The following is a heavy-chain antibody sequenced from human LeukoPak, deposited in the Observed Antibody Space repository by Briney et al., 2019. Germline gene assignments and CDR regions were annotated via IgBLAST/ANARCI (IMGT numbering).Heavy chain of an antibody. J-gene: IGHJ3*02. CDR3: ARQDFYDSSAYYFFDAFDI. Sequence: SETLSLTCTVSDGSISSSSFYWGWIRQPPGKGLERIGSIFYSGRTYYNPSLKSRITISVDTSKNQFSLKLSSVTAADTAVYYCARQDFYDSSAYYFFDAFDIWGQGTMVTVSS. D-gene: IGHD3-22*01. CDR2: IFYSGRT. CDR1: DGSISSSSFY. V-gene: IGHV4-39*01.